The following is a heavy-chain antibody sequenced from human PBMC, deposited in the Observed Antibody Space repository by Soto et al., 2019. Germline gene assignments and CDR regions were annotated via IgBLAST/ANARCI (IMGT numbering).Heavy chain of an antibody. CDR1: GDSVSSNSAA. J-gene: IGHJ6*02. CDR3: ARGIQTTVVRTGYYYYGMDV. D-gene: IGHD4-17*01. CDR2: TYYRSKWYN. V-gene: IGHV6-1*01. Sequence: SQSLSRTCAISGDSVSSNSAAWNWIRQSPSRGLEWLGRTYYRSKWYNDYAVSVKSRITINPDTSKNQFSLQLNSVTPEDTAVYYCARGIQTTVVRTGYYYYGMDVWGQGTTVTVSS.